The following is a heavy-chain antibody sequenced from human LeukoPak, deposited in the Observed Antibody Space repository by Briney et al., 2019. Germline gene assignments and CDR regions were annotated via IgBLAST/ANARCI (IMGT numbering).Heavy chain of an antibody. CDR3: ARGLAVVLVDY. D-gene: IGHD6-19*01. CDR2: IYYSGST. V-gene: IGHV4-39*01. CDR1: GGSISSSSYY. J-gene: IGHJ4*02. Sequence: PSETLSLTCTVSGGSISSSSYYWGWIRQPPGKGLEWIGSIYYSGSTYYNPSLKSRVTISVDTSKNQFSLKLSSVTAADTAVYYCARGLAVVLVDYWGQGTLVTVSS.